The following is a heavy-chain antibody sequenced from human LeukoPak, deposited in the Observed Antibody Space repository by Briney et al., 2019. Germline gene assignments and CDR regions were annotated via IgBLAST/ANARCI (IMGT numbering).Heavy chain of an antibody. Sequence: GGSLRLSCAASGFTFSSYWMSWVRQAPGKGLEWVANIKQDGSEKYYVDSVKGRFTISRDNAKNSLYLQMNSLRAEDTAVYYCARDGHIVGPYYMDVWGKGTTVTISS. CDR1: GFTFSSYW. CDR3: ARDGHIVGPYYMDV. D-gene: IGHD1-26*01. V-gene: IGHV3-7*01. CDR2: IKQDGSEK. J-gene: IGHJ6*03.